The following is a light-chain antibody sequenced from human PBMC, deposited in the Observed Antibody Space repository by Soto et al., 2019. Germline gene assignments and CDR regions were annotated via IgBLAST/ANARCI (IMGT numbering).Light chain of an antibody. V-gene: IGKV2-28*01. Sequence: DIVMTQSPLSLPVTPGEPASISCRSSQSLLHSNGYNYLDWYLQKPGQSPQLLSYLGSKRASGVPDTFSGSASGTDITLKISRVEAEDVGVYCCMQAIQPPRTFEQGTKVEIK. CDR1: QSLLHSNGYNY. J-gene: IGKJ1*01. CDR3: MQAIQPPRT. CDR2: LGS.